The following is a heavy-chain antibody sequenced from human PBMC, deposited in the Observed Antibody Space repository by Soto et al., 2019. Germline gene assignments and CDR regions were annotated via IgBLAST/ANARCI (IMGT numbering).Heavy chain of an antibody. CDR3: ASPRDTIFGVVTGFPSYYYYGMDV. CDR2: IIPIFGTA. Sequence: SVKVSCKASGGTFSSYAISWVRQAPGQGLEWMGGIIPIFGTANYAQKFQGRVTITADKSTSTAYMELSSLRSEDTAVYYCASPRDTIFGVVTGFPSYYYYGMDVWGHGTTVTVSS. V-gene: IGHV1-69*06. J-gene: IGHJ6*02. CDR1: GGTFSSYA. D-gene: IGHD3-3*01.